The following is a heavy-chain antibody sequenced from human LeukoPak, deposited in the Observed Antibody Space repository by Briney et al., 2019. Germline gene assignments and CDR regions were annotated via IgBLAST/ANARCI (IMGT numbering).Heavy chain of an antibody. CDR2: INSDGSST. CDR1: GFTFSSYW. CDR3: ARAAKPYATRPGIAAAGPDY. V-gene: IGHV3-74*01. Sequence: PGGSLRLSCAASGFTFSSYWMHWVRQAPGKGLVWVSRINSDGSSTSYADSVKGRFTISRDNAKNTLYLQMNSLRAEDTAVYYCARAAKPYATRPGIAAAGPDYWGQGTLVTVSS. J-gene: IGHJ4*02. D-gene: IGHD6-13*01.